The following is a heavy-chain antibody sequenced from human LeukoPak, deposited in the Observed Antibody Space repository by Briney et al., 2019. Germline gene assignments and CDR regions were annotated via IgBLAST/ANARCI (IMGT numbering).Heavy chain of an antibody. CDR1: GLTFSSYV. J-gene: IGHJ6*02. CDR3: ARDRITMVRGVIRKSLSYGMDV. D-gene: IGHD3-10*01. CDR2: ISYDGSNK. Sequence: GGSLRLSCAASGLTFSSYVMHWVRQAPSKGLEWVAVISYDGSNKYYADSVKGRFTISRDNSKNTLYLQMNSLRAEDTAVYYCARDRITMVRGVIRKSLSYGMDVWGQGTTVTVSS. V-gene: IGHV3-30*04.